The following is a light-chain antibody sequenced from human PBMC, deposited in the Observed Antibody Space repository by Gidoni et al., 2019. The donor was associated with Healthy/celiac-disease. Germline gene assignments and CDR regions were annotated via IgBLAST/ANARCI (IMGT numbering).Light chain of an antibody. CDR1: SGHSSYA. CDR2: RNSDGSH. Sequence: QLVLTQSPSASASLGASVKLTCPLSSGHSSYAIAWHQQQPEKGPRYLMKRNSDGSHSKGDGIPDRFSGSSSGAERYLTISSLQSEDEADYYCQTWGTGHYVFGTRTKVTVL. J-gene: IGLJ1*01. CDR3: QTWGTGHYV. V-gene: IGLV4-69*01.